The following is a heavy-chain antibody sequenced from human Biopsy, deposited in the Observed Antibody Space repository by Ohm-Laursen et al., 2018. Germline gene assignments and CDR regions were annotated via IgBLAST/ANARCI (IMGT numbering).Heavy chain of an antibody. CDR2: IYYSVMT. D-gene: IGHD6-19*01. Sequence: SETLSLTCTVSGDSVTKYYWSWIRQPPGKGLEWIGHIYYSVMTNYNPSLQSRVTISVDTSKNHFSLKLTSVTAADTAVYYCARESALAGDLDSWGQGTLVTASS. CDR3: ARESALAGDLDS. V-gene: IGHV4-59*02. CDR1: GDSVTKYY. J-gene: IGHJ4*02.